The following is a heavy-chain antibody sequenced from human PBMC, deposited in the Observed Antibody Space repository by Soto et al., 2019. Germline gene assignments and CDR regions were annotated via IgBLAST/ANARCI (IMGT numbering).Heavy chain of an antibody. J-gene: IGHJ6*03. CDR1: GFTFSDYY. Sequence: GGSLRLSCAASGFTFSDYYMSWIRQAPGKGLEWVSYISSSGSTIYYADSVKGRFTISRDNAKNSLYLQMNSLRAEETAVYYCASSPIWFGELDAPDYYYYMDVWGKGTTVTVSS. CDR3: ASSPIWFGELDAPDYYYYMDV. V-gene: IGHV3-11*01. CDR2: ISSSGSTI. D-gene: IGHD3-10*01.